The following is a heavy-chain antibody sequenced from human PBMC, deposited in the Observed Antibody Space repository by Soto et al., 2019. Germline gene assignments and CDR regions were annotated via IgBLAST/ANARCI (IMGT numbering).Heavy chain of an antibody. CDR3: VSGARLHFDY. CDR2: VNWKGGGT. J-gene: IGHJ4*02. D-gene: IGHD2-21*01. V-gene: IGHV3-20*04. Sequence: EVQLVESGGGVLRPGGSLRLSCAASGFTFDDYGMSWARQAPGKGLEWVSGVNWKGGGTGYADSVKGRFTISRDNAKNSPYLQMNMLRAEDTAFSSCVSGARLHFDYWGQGTLVTVSS. CDR1: GFTFDDYG.